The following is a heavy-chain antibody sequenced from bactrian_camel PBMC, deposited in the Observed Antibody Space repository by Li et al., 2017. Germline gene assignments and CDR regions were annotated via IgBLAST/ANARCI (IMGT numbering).Heavy chain of an antibody. D-gene: IGHD6*01. CDR1: GFTFSTYY. Sequence: HVQLVESGGGLVQPGGSLRLSCAASGFTFSTYYMSWVRQAPGKGLEWVSSIYTGGGSTYYADSVKGRFTISRDNAKNTAYLQMNSLKSEDTALYYCATSERDGGSWYFSVPDFGHWGQGTQVTVS. J-gene: IGHJ6*01. CDR3: ATSERDGGSWYFSVPDFGH. V-gene: IGHV3-2*01. CDR2: IYTGGGST.